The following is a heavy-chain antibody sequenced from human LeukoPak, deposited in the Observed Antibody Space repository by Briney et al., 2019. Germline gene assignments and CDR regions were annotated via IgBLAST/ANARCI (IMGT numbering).Heavy chain of an antibody. CDR2: IIPIFGTA. J-gene: IGHJ4*02. V-gene: IGHV1-69*05. CDR3: ARGGDYYDSSGYYDYFDY. CDR1: GGTFSSYA. Sequence: GASVKVSCKASGGTFSSYANSWVRQAPGQGLEWMGRIIPIFGTANYAQKFQGRVTITTDESTSTAYMELSTVRSEDTGVYYCARGGDYYDSSGYYDYFDYWGQGTLVTVSS. D-gene: IGHD3-22*01.